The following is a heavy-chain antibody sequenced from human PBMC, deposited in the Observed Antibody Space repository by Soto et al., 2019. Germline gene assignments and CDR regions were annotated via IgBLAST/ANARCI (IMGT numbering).Heavy chain of an antibody. D-gene: IGHD4-17*01. CDR1: GGSFSGYY. Sequence: SETLSLTCAVYGGSFSGYYWNWIRQPPGKGLEWIGEINDSGSTNYNPSLKSRLTISVDTSKNQFSLKLSSVTAADTAVYYCARGSNYGDYPYSFAIWGQGTMVPVSS. J-gene: IGHJ3*02. V-gene: IGHV4-34*01. CDR2: INDSGST. CDR3: ARGSNYGDYPYSFAI.